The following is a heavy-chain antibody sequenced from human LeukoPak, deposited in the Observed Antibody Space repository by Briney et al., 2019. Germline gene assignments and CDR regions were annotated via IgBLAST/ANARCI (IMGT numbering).Heavy chain of an antibody. D-gene: IGHD4-17*01. CDR2: TSFDGSDN. V-gene: IGHV3-30*04. Sequence: GGSLRLSCAASGFTFSSYAMHWVRQAPGKGLKWVAVTSFDGSDNYYADSVKGRFTISRDNSKNTVFLQMTSLRAEDTAVYSCAKDLYSVTTFTLDYWGQGTLVAVSS. CDR1: GFTFSSYA. CDR3: AKDLYSVTTFTLDY. J-gene: IGHJ4*02.